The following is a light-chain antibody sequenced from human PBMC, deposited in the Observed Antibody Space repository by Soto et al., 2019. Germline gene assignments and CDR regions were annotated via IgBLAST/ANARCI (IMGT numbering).Light chain of an antibody. CDR2: DVS. J-gene: IGLJ1*01. CDR3: SSNTSSSTYA. V-gene: IGLV2-14*01. Sequence: QSVLTQPASVSGSPGQSITISCTGTSIDVGSYNYVSWYQQHPGKAPKLIIYDVSNRPSGVSNRFSGSKSGNTASLTISGLQAEDEDDYYCSSNTSSSTYAFGTGTKVTVL. CDR1: SIDVGSYNY.